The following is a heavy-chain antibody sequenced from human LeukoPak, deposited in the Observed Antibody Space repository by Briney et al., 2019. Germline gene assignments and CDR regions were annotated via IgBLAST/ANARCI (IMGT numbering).Heavy chain of an antibody. J-gene: IGHJ2*01. CDR2: IYYSGST. D-gene: IGHD3-22*01. CDR1: GGSISNYY. CDR3: ARLKSDSSGYYYWYFDL. V-gene: IGHV4-59*08. Sequence: PSETLSLTCTVSGGSISNYYGSWIRQPPRNRLEWIGYIYYSGSTNYNPSLKSRVTISVDTSKNPFSLKPSSVTAADTGVYYCARLKSDSSGYYYWYFDLWGGGALVTVSS.